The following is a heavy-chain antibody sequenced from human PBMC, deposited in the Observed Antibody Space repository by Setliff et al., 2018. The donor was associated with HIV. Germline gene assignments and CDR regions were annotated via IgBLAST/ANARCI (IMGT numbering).Heavy chain of an antibody. D-gene: IGHD4-17*01. J-gene: IGHJ4*02. CDR1: GYTFTSYA. Sequence: ASVKVSCKASGYTFTSYAIHWVRQAPGQSLEWMGWINAGYGNTKYSQKFQGRVTIARDASASTAYMELSSLRSEDTAVYYCARSPGDYLFDYWGQGTLVTVSS. CDR2: INAGYGNT. CDR3: ARSPGDYLFDY. V-gene: IGHV1-3*01.